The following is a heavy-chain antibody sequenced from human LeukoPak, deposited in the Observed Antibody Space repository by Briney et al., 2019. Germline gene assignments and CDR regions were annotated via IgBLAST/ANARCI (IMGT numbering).Heavy chain of an antibody. CDR3: ANTKQFEY. Sequence: PGGSLRLSCAASGFTFSSYNMNWVRQAPGKGLEWVSSITSSSSSIYYADSVKGRFTISRDNAKNPLYLQMNSLRAEDTAVYYCANTKQFEYWGQGTLVTVSS. CDR1: GFTFSSYN. CDR2: ITSSSSSI. J-gene: IGHJ4*02. D-gene: IGHD1-1*01. V-gene: IGHV3-21*01.